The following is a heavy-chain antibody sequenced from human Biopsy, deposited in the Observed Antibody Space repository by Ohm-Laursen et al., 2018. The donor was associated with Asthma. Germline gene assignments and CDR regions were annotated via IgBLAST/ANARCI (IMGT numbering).Heavy chain of an antibody. CDR2: ISYDGSSI. CDR1: RFTYE. D-gene: IGHD6-19*01. Sequence: SLRLSCTASRFTYEMHWVHQAPGKGLEWVAVISYDGSSIYYADSVKGRFTISRDNSKNTLSLQMNSLTAEDTAVYYCAREGVAGTHIEDWGQGTLVTVSS. V-gene: IGHV3-30-3*01. J-gene: IGHJ4*02. CDR3: AREGVAGTHIED.